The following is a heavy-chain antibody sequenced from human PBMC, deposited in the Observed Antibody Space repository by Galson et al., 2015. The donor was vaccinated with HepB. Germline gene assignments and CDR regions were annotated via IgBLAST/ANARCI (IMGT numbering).Heavy chain of an antibody. V-gene: IGHV3-21*01. CDR1: GFTFSTYS. D-gene: IGHD3-10*01. CDR3: ARDLGFYGSFDY. CDR2: ISSSSSYI. J-gene: IGHJ4*02. Sequence: SLRLSCAASGFTFSTYSMNWVRQAPGKGLEWVSSISSSSSYINFADSVKGRFTISRDNAKNSLYLQMNSLRAEDTAVYYCARDLGFYGSFDYWGQGTLVTVSS.